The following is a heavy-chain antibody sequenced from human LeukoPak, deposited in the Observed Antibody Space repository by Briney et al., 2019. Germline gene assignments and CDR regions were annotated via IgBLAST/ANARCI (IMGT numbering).Heavy chain of an antibody. CDR1: GFTFGDYT. CDR2: IRSKAYSGTT. J-gene: IGHJ4*02. Sequence: QPGRSLRLSCPASGFTFGDYTMSWVRQAPGKGLEWVGFIRSKAYSGTTEYAASVKGRFTISRDDSKSIGYLQMNSLKTADTAVYYCTRDPGGTYSGYNFLDYWGRGTLVTVSS. V-gene: IGHV3-49*04. D-gene: IGHD5-12*01. CDR3: TRDPGGTYSGYNFLDY.